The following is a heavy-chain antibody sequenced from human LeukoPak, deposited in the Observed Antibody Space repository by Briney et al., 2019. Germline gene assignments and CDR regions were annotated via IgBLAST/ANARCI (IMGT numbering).Heavy chain of an antibody. CDR2: VSHSCTTI. V-gene: IGHV3-11*01. Sequence: GGSLRLSCAPSGFTFHDYYMFWMRQAPGKGLEWVAYVSHSCTTIYYADSVRGRFSISKDKAKRSLCLQMNSLRGEDTAVYYCAASPYLYYFHYWGQGALVTVSS. CDR3: AASPYLYYFHY. CDR1: GFTFHDYY. J-gene: IGHJ4*02. D-gene: IGHD2/OR15-2a*01.